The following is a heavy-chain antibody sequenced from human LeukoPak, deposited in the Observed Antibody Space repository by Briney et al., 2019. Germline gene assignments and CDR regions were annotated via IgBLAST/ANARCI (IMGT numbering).Heavy chain of an antibody. J-gene: IGHJ4*02. V-gene: IGHV3-66*02. CDR2: IYSGGST. CDR1: GFTVSNNY. Sequence: GGSLRLSCAVSGFTVSNNYMSWVRQAPGKGLEWVSVIYSGGSTYYADSVKGRFTISRDNSKSTLYLQMNSLKAEDTAVYYCARGASLYSSGWYYPYWGQGTLVTVSS. D-gene: IGHD6-19*01. CDR3: ARGASLYSSGWYYPY.